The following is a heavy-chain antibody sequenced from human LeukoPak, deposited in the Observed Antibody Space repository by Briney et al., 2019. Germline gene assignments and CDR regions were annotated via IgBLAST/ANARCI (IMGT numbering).Heavy chain of an antibody. V-gene: IGHV1-2*02. CDR1: GYTFTGYY. D-gene: IGHD6-6*01. Sequence: GASVTVSFKASGYTFTGYYMHWVRQAPGQGLEWMGWINPNSGGTNYAQKFQGRVTMTRDTSISTAYMELSRLRSDDTAVYYCASTAYSSFARGDYWGQGTLVTVSS. CDR2: INPNSGGT. CDR3: ASTAYSSFARGDY. J-gene: IGHJ4*02.